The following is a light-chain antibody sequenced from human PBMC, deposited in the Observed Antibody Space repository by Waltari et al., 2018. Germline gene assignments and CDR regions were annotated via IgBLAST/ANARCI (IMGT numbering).Light chain of an antibody. V-gene: IGLV2-23*02. J-gene: IGLJ2*01. Sequence: QSALTQPASVSGSPGPSIPISCTGTSSDVGNYNSVSRYQQHPCKAPKLMIYAFSTRPSGVSDRFSGSNSGDVASLKISGRQPEDEAEYFCSSYAGSSKGVFGGGTKVTVL. CDR2: AFS. CDR3: SSYAGSSKGV. CDR1: SSDVGNYNS.